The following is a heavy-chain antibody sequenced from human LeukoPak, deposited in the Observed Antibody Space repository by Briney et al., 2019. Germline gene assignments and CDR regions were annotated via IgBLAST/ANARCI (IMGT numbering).Heavy chain of an antibody. J-gene: IGHJ4*02. CDR2: VIANSVVT. V-gene: IGHV1-2*02. CDR3: ARDNGGYYYGSGSYYGY. D-gene: IGHD3-10*01. CDR1: GYIFTGYY. Sequence: ASVKVSCKASGYIFTGYYMHWVRQAPGQGLEWMGWVIANSVVTNDAQKFKGRVTMTRDTSISTAYMELSRLRSDDTAVYYCARDNGGYYYGSGSYYGYWGQGTLVTVSS.